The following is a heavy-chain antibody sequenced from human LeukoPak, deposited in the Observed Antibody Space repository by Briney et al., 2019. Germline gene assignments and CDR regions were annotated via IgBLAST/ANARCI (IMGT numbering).Heavy chain of an antibody. CDR1: GFTFSSYA. Sequence: GGSLRLSCAASGFTFSSYAMSWVRQAPGKGLEWVSAISGSGGSTYYADSVKGRFTISRDNAKNSLYLQMNSLRAEDTAAYYCARGGEGMDVWGAGTTVIVSS. D-gene: IGHD3-16*01. CDR2: ISGSGGST. J-gene: IGHJ6*03. V-gene: IGHV3-23*01. CDR3: ARGGEGMDV.